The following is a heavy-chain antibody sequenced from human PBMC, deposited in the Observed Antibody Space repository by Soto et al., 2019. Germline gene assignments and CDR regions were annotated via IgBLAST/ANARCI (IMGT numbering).Heavy chain of an antibody. CDR1: GGSISSSSYH. CDR3: ERQLGYYDMSGYEAFDY. V-gene: IGHV4-39*01. CDR2: IYYSGST. D-gene: IGHD3-22*01. Sequence: SETLSLTCTVSGGSISSSSYHWGWIRQPPGKGLEWIGSIYYSGSTYYNPSLKSRVTVSVDASTNQFSLTLNSVAAADTALDFCERQLGYYDMSGYEAFDYWGQGTLVTVS. J-gene: IGHJ4*02.